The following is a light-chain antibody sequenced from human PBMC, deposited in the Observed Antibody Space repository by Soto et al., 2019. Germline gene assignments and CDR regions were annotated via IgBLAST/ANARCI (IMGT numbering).Light chain of an antibody. CDR3: QHSYRMTIA. Sequence: EIVMTQSPATLSVSPGERATLSCRASQNVGNNLVWYQQKPGQAPRLLIYGASTREAGIPDRCTGSGAGTDCTRTISGLQPADFETDDCQHSYRMTIAFGPGTRLEIK. V-gene: IGKV3D-15*01. CDR2: GAS. J-gene: IGKJ5*01. CDR1: QNVGNN.